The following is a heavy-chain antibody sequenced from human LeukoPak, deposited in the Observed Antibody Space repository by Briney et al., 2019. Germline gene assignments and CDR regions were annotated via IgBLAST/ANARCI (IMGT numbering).Heavy chain of an antibody. CDR2: IYYSGST. J-gene: IGHJ3*02. D-gene: IGHD5-24*01. Sequence: ASETLSLTCTVSGCSISSYYWSWIRQPPGKGLEWIGYIYYSGSTNYNASLKSRVTISVDTSKNQFSLKLSSVTAADTAVYYCARHIPRRDGYNPNAFDIWGQGTMVTVSS. CDR1: GCSISSYY. V-gene: IGHV4-59*08. CDR3: ARHIPRRDGYNPNAFDI.